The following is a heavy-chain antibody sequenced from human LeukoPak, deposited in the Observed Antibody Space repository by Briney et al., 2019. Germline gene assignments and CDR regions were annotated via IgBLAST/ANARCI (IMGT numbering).Heavy chain of an antibody. J-gene: IGHJ5*02. CDR1: GGSISSSSYY. Sequence: SETLSLTCTVSGGSISSSSYYWGWIRQPPGKGLEWIGSIYYSGSTYYNPSLKSRVTISVDTSKNQFSLKLSSVTAADTAVYXXXXXXXXXXXXXXXTTTRFNNWFDPWGQGTLVTVSS. CDR2: IYYSGST. CDR3: XXXXXXXXXXXXXTTTRFNNWFDP. V-gene: IGHV4-39*07. D-gene: IGHD1-14*01.